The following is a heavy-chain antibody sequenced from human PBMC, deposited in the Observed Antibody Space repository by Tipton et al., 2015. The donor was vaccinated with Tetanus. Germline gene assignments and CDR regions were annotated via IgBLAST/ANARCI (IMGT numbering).Heavy chain of an antibody. J-gene: IGHJ3*02. V-gene: IGHV4-59*13. Sequence: GLVKPSETLSLTCIVSGGSISTYYWSWIRQRPGRGLEWVGYVHYTGKDNYNPSLRSRVTLSVDTSKNQFSLQMSSVTAADTAVYYCARIGWLQQNKPAFDIWGQGTVVTVSS. CDR1: GGSISTYY. D-gene: IGHD6-19*01. CDR2: VHYTGKD. CDR3: ARIGWLQQNKPAFDI.